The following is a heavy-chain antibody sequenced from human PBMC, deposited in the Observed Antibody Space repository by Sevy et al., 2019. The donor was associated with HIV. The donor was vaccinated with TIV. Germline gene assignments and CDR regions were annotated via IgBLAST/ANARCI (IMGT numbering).Heavy chain of an antibody. Sequence: GGSLRLSCVASGFTFSDYWMTWVRQAPGKGLEWVANIKQDGNEKYYMDSAKGRLTISRDNAKNSVYLQVNSLRAEDTVVYYCAREAVAGRSGPWKADYYYAGMDVWGQGTTVTVSS. CDR1: GFTFSDYW. V-gene: IGHV3-7*01. CDR2: IKQDGNEK. D-gene: IGHD6-19*01. J-gene: IGHJ6*02. CDR3: AREAVAGRSGPWKADYYYAGMDV.